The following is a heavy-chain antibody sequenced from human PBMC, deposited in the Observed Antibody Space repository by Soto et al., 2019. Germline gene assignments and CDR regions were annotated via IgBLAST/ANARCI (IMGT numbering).Heavy chain of an antibody. D-gene: IGHD2-15*01. J-gene: IGHJ6*02. CDR3: XXXYSGRLPRRADYYYAMDV. Sequence: EVQVVESGGGVVEPGGSLRLSCAASGFTLSAYDMHWVRQAEGKGLEWVSALGAADDPYYLVSVKGRFTISRENAKNSLSLQMNNLRAGDTAVYYXXXXYSGRLPRRADYYYAMDVWGQG. CDR1: GFTLSAYD. CDR2: LGAADDP. V-gene: IGHV3-13*05.